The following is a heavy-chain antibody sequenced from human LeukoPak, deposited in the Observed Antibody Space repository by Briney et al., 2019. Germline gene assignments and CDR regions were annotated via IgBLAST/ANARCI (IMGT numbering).Heavy chain of an antibody. CDR2: INYSGST. V-gene: IGHV4-39*01. J-gene: IGHJ5*02. D-gene: IGHD2-2*01. Sequence: SETLSLTCTVSGYSISSSSYYWGWIRQPPGKGLEWIGTINYSGSTYFNPSLKSRVTISVDTSKNQFSLKLSSVTAADTAVYYCARRLRILVAPGGWFDPWGQGTLVTVSS. CDR3: ARRLRILVAPGGWFDP. CDR1: GYSISSSSYY.